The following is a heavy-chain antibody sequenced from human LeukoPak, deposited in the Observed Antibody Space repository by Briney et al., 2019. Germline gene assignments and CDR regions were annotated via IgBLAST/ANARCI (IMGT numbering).Heavy chain of an antibody. CDR3: AREARSGLWFGETYYFDY. CDR2: ISGSGGSTI. V-gene: IGHV3-48*04. D-gene: IGHD3-10*01. Sequence: PGGSLRLSCAASGFTFSSYGMSWVRQAPGKGLEWVSAISGSGGSTIYYADSVKGRFTVSRDNAKNSLYLQMNSLRAEDTAVYYCAREARSGLWFGETYYFDYWGQGTLVTVSS. CDR1: GFTFSSYG. J-gene: IGHJ4*02.